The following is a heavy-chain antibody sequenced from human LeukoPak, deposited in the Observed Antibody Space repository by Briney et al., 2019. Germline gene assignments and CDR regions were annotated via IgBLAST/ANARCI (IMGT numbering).Heavy chain of an antibody. CDR3: ARGGSNYYGMDV. V-gene: IGHV4-59*01. CDR1: DGSINSYY. CDR2: IYYNGNT. D-gene: IGHD3-16*01. J-gene: IGHJ6*02. Sequence: SETLSLTCSVSDGSINSYYRNWIRRPPGKGLEWIGYIYYNGNTNYSPSLKSRVTMSVDTSKNLFSLKVSPVTAADTAVYYCARGGSNYYGMDVWGQGTTVTVSS.